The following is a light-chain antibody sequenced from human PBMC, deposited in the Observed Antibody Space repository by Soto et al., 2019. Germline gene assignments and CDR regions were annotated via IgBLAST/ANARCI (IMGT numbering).Light chain of an antibody. CDR2: GVS. J-gene: IGKJ1*01. V-gene: IGKV3-20*01. CDR3: QQYGSSGT. CDR1: QRLSASD. Sequence: EIVLTQSPGTLSLSPGQRATLSCRASQRLSASDIAWYQQKPGQARKFLIYGVSSRATGIPDRFSGSGSGTDFTLTISRLEPEDFAVYYCQQYGSSGTFGQGTKVDI.